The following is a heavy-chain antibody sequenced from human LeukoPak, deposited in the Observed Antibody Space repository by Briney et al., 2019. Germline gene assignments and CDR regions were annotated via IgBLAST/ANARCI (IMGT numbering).Heavy chain of an antibody. CDR2: INAGNGNT. Sequence: ASVKVSCKASGYTFTSHAMHWVRQAPGQRLEWMGWINAGNGNTKYSQKFQGRVTITRDTSASTAYMELSSLRSEDTAVYYCATSPAKIAVADTGTQTNDYWGQGTLVTVSS. CDR1: GYTFTSHA. CDR3: ATSPAKIAVADTGTQTNDY. J-gene: IGHJ4*02. V-gene: IGHV1-3*01. D-gene: IGHD6-19*01.